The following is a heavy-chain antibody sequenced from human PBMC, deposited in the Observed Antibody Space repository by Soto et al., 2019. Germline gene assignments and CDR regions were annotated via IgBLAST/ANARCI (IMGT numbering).Heavy chain of an antibody. CDR2: IIPIFGTA. V-gene: IGHV1-69*12. J-gene: IGHJ6*02. CDR1: GGTFSSYA. Sequence: QVQLVQSGAEVKKPGSSVKVSCKASGGTFSSYAISWVRQAPGQGLEWMGGIIPIFGTANYAQKFQGRVXIXAXXSTSTAYMELSSLRSEDTAVYYCARGKSFYYGMDVWGQGTTVTVSS. D-gene: IGHD1-26*01. CDR3: ARGKSFYYGMDV.